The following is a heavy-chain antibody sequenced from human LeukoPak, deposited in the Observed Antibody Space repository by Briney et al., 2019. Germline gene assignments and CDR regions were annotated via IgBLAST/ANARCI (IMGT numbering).Heavy chain of an antibody. J-gene: IGHJ4*02. CDR1: GGSISSSSHY. D-gene: IGHD3-16*02. Sequence: SETHALTCTVSGGSISSSSHYWGWIRQPPGKGLEWIGSIYYSGITYYNSSLKRRVTISVDTSKNQFSLKLSSVTAAETAVYYCARQSSGRYYFDYWGQGALVTFFS. V-gene: IGHV4-39*01. CDR3: ARQSSGRYYFDY. CDR2: IYYSGIT.